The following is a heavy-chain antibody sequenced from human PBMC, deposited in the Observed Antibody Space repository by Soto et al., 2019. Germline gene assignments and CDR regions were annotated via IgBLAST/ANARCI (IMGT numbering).Heavy chain of an antibody. D-gene: IGHD3-3*01. V-gene: IGHV4-4*02. CDR3: ASASLRRTTIFGVVMTDYYYYGMDV. CDR1: GGSISSSNW. J-gene: IGHJ6*02. Sequence: SETLSLTCAVSGGSISSSNWWSWVRQPPGKGLEWIGEIYHSGSTNYNPSLKSRVTISVDKSKNQFSLKLSSVTAADTAVYYCASASLRRTTIFGVVMTDYYYYGMDVWGQGTTVTVSS. CDR2: IYHSGST.